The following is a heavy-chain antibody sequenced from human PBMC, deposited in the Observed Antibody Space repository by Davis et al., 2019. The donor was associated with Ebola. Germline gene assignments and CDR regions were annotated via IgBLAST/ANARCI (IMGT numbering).Heavy chain of an antibody. V-gene: IGHV3-21*01. CDR1: GFTFSSYS. CDR3: ARDRGVRGVIDRFDY. CDR2: ISSSSSYI. Sequence: PGGSLRLSCAASGFTFSSYSMNWVRQAPGKGLEWVSSISSSSSYIYYADSVKGRFTISRDNAKNSLYLQMNSLRAEDTAVYYCARDRGVRGVIDRFDYWGQGTLVTVPS. D-gene: IGHD3-10*01. J-gene: IGHJ4*02.